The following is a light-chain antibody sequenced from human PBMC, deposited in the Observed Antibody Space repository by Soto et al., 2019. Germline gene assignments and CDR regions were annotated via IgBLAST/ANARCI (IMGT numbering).Light chain of an antibody. CDR3: SSYAGSNTWV. J-gene: IGLJ3*02. CDR2: EVS. V-gene: IGLV2-14*01. Sequence: QSALTQPASVSGSPGQSITISCTGTSSDVGGYKYVSWYQQHPDKAPKLIIFEVSNRPSGISSRFSGSKSGNTASLTISGLQAEDEADYYCSSYAGSNTWVFGGGTKLTVL. CDR1: SSDVGGYKY.